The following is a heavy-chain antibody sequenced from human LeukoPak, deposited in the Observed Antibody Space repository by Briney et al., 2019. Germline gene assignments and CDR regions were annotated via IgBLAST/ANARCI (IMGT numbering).Heavy chain of an antibody. Sequence: GGSLRLSCAASGFTFSSYEMNWVRQAPGKGLEWVSYISSSGSTIYYADSVKGRFTISRDNAKNSLYLQMNSLRAADTAVYYCARTQNYYDSSGFGRGLAFDIWGQGTMVTVSS. CDR3: ARTQNYYDSSGFGRGLAFDI. V-gene: IGHV3-48*03. CDR1: GFTFSSYE. D-gene: IGHD3-22*01. CDR2: ISSSGSTI. J-gene: IGHJ3*02.